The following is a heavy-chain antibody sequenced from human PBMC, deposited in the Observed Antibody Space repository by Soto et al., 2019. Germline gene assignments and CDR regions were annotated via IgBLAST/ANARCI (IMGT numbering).Heavy chain of an antibody. V-gene: IGHV3-53*02. CDR1: GFIVSSSY. Sequence: DVQLVETVGGLIQPGGSLRLSCAASGFIVSSSYMSWVRQAPGKGLEWVSVIYSDGRTYYADSVKGRFTISRDNSKNTLYLQMNSLSAEDTAVYYCARCSGWYGQCYFDCWGQGTLVTVSS. CDR2: IYSDGRT. J-gene: IGHJ4*02. D-gene: IGHD6-13*01. CDR3: ARCSGWYGQCYFDC.